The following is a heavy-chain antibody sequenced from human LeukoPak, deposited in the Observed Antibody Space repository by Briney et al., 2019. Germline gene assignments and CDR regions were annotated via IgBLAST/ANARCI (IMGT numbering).Heavy chain of an antibody. D-gene: IGHD3-22*01. V-gene: IGHV1-8*02. CDR3: ARGIRRITMIVVAAYYMDV. CDR2: MNPNSGNT. J-gene: IGHJ6*03. CDR1: GGTFSSYA. Sequence: GASVKVSCKASGGTFSSYAINWVRQATGQGLEWMGWMNPNSGNTGYAQKFQGRVTMTRNTSISTAYMELSSLRSEDTAVYYCARGIRRITMIVVAAYYMDVWGKGTTVTVSS.